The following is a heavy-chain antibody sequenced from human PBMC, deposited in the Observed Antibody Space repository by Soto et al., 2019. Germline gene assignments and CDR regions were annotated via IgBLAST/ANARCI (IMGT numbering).Heavy chain of an antibody. Sequence: QVQLQQSGPGLVKPSQTLSLTCAISGDSVSSNSAAWNWIRQSPSRGLEWLGRAYYRSRWYYDSAVSVRSRITVIPDTSKNQFSLQLNSVPPEDTAVYYCTKQKGDSRTYNGMDVWGQGTTVTVSS. D-gene: IGHD2-21*02. J-gene: IGHJ6*02. CDR2: AYYRSRWYY. CDR1: GDSVSSNSAA. CDR3: TKQKGDSRTYNGMDV. V-gene: IGHV6-1*01.